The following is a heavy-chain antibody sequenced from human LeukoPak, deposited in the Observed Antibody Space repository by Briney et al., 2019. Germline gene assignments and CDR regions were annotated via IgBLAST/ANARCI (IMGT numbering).Heavy chain of an antibody. CDR2: IWSDGGNR. J-gene: IGHJ4*01. V-gene: IGHV3-33*01. Sequence: GGSLRLSCAASGFIYSHYGMHWVRQAPGKGLEWVAVIWSDGGNRFYAGSVKGRFTISRDNSQNTLFLQMNSLRAEDTAMYYCARDAQRGFDYSNSLEYWGHGTLVTVSS. CDR1: GFIYSHYG. CDR3: ARDAQRGFDYSNSLEY. D-gene: IGHD4-11*01.